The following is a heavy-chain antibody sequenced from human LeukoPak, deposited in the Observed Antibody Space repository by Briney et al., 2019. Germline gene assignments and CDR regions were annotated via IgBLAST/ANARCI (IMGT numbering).Heavy chain of an antibody. CDR2: IYTSGST. D-gene: IGHD1-14*01. Sequence: PSETLSLTCAVYGGSFSSYYWSWIRQPAGKGLEWIGRIYTSGSTNYNPSLKSRVTMSVDTSKNQFSLKLSSVTAADTAVYYCARVGTGQGGAFDIWGQGTMVTVSS. CDR3: ARVGTGQGGAFDI. V-gene: IGHV4-59*10. J-gene: IGHJ3*02. CDR1: GGSFSSYY.